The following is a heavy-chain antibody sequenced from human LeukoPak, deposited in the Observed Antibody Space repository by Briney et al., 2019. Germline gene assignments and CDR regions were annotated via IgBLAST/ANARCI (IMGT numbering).Heavy chain of an antibody. Sequence: GRSLRLSCAASGFTFSSYAMHWVRQAPGKGLEWVAFISSDGNNEYYADSVKGRFTISRDNSKNTLYLQMNSLRDGDTAVYYCDPHDSSSHFWGQGTLVTVSS. CDR2: ISSDGNNE. CDR1: GFTFSSYA. V-gene: IGHV3-30-3*01. D-gene: IGHD6-6*01. J-gene: IGHJ4*02. CDR3: DPHDSSSHF.